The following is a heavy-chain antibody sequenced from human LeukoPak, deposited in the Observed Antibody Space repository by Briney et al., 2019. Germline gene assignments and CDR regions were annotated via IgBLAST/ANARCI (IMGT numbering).Heavy chain of an antibody. J-gene: IGHJ5*02. D-gene: IGHD6-13*01. CDR2: IYHSGIT. CDR3: VAGAAGTGWFDP. V-gene: IGHV4-38-2*02. CDR1: GFSISSGFY. Sequence: SETLSLTCSVSGFSISSGFYWGWIRQPPGKGLEWIGNIYHSGITYSTPSLKSRVTLSVDTSKNQFSLKLSSVTAADTAVYYCVAGAAGTGWFDPWGQGTLVTVSS.